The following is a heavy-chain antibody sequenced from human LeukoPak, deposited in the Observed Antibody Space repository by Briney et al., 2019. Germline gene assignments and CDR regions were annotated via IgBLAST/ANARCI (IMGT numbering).Heavy chain of an antibody. D-gene: IGHD5-12*01. CDR2: IYSCGST. CDR3: AREREKVAFDLDY. Sequence: GGSLRLSCAAPGFIVSNNYMSWVRQAPGKGLEWVSVIYSCGSTYYADSVKGRFTISRDNSKNTLYLQMNSLRAEDTAVYYCAREREKVAFDLDYWGQGTLVTVSS. V-gene: IGHV3-66*03. CDR1: GFIVSNNY. J-gene: IGHJ4*02.